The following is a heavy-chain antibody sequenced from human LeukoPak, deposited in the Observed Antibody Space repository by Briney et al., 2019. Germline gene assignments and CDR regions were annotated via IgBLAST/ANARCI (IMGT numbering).Heavy chain of an antibody. CDR3: VAVAGTMDY. D-gene: IGHD6-19*01. CDR2: ISSSSSTI. J-gene: IGHJ4*02. Sequence: GGSLRLSCAASGFSFSTYSMTWVRQAPGKGLEWVSYISSSSSTIYYADSVKGRFTISRDNAKNSLYLQMNSLRDEDTAVYYCVAVAGTMDYWGQGTLVTVSS. CDR1: GFSFSTYS. V-gene: IGHV3-48*02.